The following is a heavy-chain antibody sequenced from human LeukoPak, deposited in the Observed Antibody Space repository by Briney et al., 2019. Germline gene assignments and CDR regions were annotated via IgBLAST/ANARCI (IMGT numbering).Heavy chain of an antibody. Sequence: SETLSLTCAVYGGSFSGYYWSWIRQPPGKGLEWIGEINHSGSTNYNPSLKSRVTISVDTSKNQFSLKLSSVTAADTAVYYCARGRRITMVRGVMRFDYWGQGTLVTVSS. D-gene: IGHD3-10*01. J-gene: IGHJ4*02. CDR3: ARGRRITMVRGVMRFDY. V-gene: IGHV4-34*01. CDR2: INHSGST. CDR1: GGSFSGYY.